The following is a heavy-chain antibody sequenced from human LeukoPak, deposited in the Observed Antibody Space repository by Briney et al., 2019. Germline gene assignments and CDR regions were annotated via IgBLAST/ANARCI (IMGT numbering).Heavy chain of an antibody. CDR1: GFIFSGYG. Sequence: GGSLRLSCAASGFIFSGYGIPWVRQAPGKGLEWVSAISGSGGSTYYADSVKGRFTISRDNSKNTLYLQMNSLRAEDTAVYYCAKGVVVVSYYYYGMDVWGQGTTVTVSS. CDR3: AKGVVVVSYYYYGMDV. CDR2: ISGSGGST. D-gene: IGHD3-22*01. V-gene: IGHV3-23*01. J-gene: IGHJ6*02.